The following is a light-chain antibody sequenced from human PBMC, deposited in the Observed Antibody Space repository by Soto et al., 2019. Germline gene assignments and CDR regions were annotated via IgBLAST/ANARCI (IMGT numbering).Light chain of an antibody. V-gene: IGKV1-39*01. CDR1: QTVRTY. CDR2: AAS. CDR3: LQVYSFPRT. J-gene: IGKJ1*01. Sequence: DIQMTQSPSSLSASVGYRVTIRCRASQTVRTYLNWYQQKPGKAPILLIYAASSLPSAVPPRFTGAGSETDFTLTISSLQPEDFGTYFCLQVYSFPRTFGLGTKGDIK.